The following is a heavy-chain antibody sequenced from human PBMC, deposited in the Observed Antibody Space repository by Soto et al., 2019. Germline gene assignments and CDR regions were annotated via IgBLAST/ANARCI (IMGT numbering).Heavy chain of an antibody. CDR1: GFTFSSYA. D-gene: IGHD2-15*01. CDR2: ISGSGSRT. CDR3: AKDGAPRYCSRSSCHPAGAY. J-gene: IGHJ4*02. V-gene: IGHV3-23*01. Sequence: PGGSLRLSCAASGFTFSSYAMSWVRQAPGKGLEWVSSISGSGSRTYYADSVKGRFTISRDNSNNMLYLQMDSLTTEDTAVYYCAKDGAPRYCSRSSCHPAGAYWGQGTLVTVSS.